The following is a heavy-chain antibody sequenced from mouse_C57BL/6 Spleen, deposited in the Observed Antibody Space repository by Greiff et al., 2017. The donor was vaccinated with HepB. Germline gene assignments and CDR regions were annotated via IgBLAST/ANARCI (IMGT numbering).Heavy chain of an antibody. CDR3: ARQGGSSYFDY. CDR1: GFTFSSYT. Sequence: EVKLVESGGGLVKPGGSLKLSCAASGFTFSSYTMSWVRQTPEKRLEWVATISGGGGNTYYPDSVKGRFTISRDNAKNTLYLQMSSLRSEDTALYYCARQGGSSYFDYWGQGTTLTVSS. D-gene: IGHD1-1*01. V-gene: IGHV5-9*01. CDR2: ISGGGGNT. J-gene: IGHJ2*01.